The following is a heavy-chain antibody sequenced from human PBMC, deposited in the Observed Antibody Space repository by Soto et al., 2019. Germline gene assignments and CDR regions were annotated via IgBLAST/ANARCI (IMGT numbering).Heavy chain of an antibody. Sequence: SETLSLTCAVYGGSFSGYYWSWIRQPPGKGLEWIGEINHSGSTNYNPSLKSRVTISVDTSKNQFSLKLSSVTAADTAVYYCARGSGWYFDYYYYMDVWGKGTTVTVSS. D-gene: IGHD6-19*01. CDR3: ARGSGWYFDYYYYMDV. CDR2: INHSGST. V-gene: IGHV4-34*01. CDR1: GGSFSGYY. J-gene: IGHJ6*03.